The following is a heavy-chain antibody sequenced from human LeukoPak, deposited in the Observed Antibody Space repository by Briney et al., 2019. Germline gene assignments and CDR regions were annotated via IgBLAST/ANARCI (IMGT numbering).Heavy chain of an antibody. V-gene: IGHV1-2*02. CDR1: GYTFTGYY. J-gene: IGHJ6*04. D-gene: IGHD6-13*01. CDR2: INPYSGGA. Sequence: ASVKVSCKASGYTFTGYYMHWVRQAPGQGLEWMGWINPYSGGANSAQRFQGRVTMTRDTSISTAYMELSRLRSDDTAVYYCARAIIASIAAAATDVWGKGTTVTISS. CDR3: ARAIIASIAAAATDV.